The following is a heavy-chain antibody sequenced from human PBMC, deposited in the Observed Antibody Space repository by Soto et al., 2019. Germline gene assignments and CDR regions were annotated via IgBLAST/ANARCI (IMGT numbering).Heavy chain of an antibody. Sequence: SETLSLTCGVSGAAIISSYCLHLFRQPPGKGLEWIGEIYPSGTTNYNPSLKSRVTISVDKSKNQFSLKVTSVTAADTAVYYCASRADGYPKLDFWGQGSLVTVSS. J-gene: IGHJ4*02. CDR1: GAAIISSYC. V-gene: IGHV4-4*02. D-gene: IGHD5-12*01. CDR2: IYPSGTT. CDR3: ASRADGYPKLDF.